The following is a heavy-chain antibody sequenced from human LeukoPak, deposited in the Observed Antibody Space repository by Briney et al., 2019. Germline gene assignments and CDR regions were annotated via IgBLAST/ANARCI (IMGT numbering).Heavy chain of an antibody. D-gene: IGHD6-13*01. Sequence: ASVKVSCKASGYTFTGYYMHWVRQAPGQGLEWMGWINPNSGGTNYAQKFQGRVTMTRDTSISTAYMELSRLRSDDTAVYYCAREAAGTMDYYYYGMDVWGQGTTVTVSS. CDR3: AREAAGTMDYYYYGMDV. J-gene: IGHJ6*02. V-gene: IGHV1-2*02. CDR2: INPNSGGT. CDR1: GYTFTGYY.